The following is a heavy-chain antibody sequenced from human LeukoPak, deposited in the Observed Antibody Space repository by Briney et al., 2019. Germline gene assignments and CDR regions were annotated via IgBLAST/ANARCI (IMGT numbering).Heavy chain of an antibody. D-gene: IGHD1-1*01. Sequence: GGSLRLSCAASGFTVSSNYMSWVRQAPGQGLEWVSSISDSGSHTYYADSVKGRFTISRDNSKNTLFLQMNSLRAEDTAVYYCSKHWDFWGQGILVTVSS. J-gene: IGHJ4*02. V-gene: IGHV3-23*01. CDR3: SKHWDF. CDR2: ISDSGSHT. CDR1: GFTVSSNY.